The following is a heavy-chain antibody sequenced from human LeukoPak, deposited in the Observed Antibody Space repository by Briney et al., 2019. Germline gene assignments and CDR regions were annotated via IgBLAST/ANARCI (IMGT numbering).Heavy chain of an antibody. D-gene: IGHD4-17*01. V-gene: IGHV4-59*01. Sequence: PSETLSLTCTVSDGSINSYYWTWVRQSPGKGLEWIGYIAYSGSTNYNPSLQSRVSISTDTSKNQFSLKLSSVTAADTAVYYCAKGLRYFDYWGQGILVTVSS. CDR3: AKGLRYFDY. CDR2: IAYSGST. CDR1: DGSINSYY. J-gene: IGHJ4*02.